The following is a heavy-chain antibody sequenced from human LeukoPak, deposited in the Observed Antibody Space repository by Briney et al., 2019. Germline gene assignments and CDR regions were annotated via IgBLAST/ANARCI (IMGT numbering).Heavy chain of an antibody. V-gene: IGHV3-21*01. CDR1: GYTFSSYS. J-gene: IGHJ4*02. D-gene: IGHD3-22*01. CDR3: VRLRGSSDTTGFYYYYDF. Sequence: GGSLRLSCAASGYTFSSYSINWVRQAPGKGLEWVSSISVRSNYIYYADSVRGRFRISRDDARDSLYLQMNSLRAEDTAVYYCVRLRGSSDTTGFYYYYDFWGQGTLVTVSS. CDR2: ISVRSNYI.